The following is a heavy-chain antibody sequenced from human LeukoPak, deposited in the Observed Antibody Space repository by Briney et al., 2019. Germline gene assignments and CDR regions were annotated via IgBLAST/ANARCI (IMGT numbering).Heavy chain of an antibody. J-gene: IGHJ4*02. CDR3: AKDEGSYYDSSGYSNY. Sequence: GGSLRLSCAASGFTFSSYSMNWVRQAPGKGLEWVSAISGSGGSTYYADSVKGRFTISRDNSKNTLYLQMNSLRAEDTAVYYCAKDEGSYYDSSGYSNYWGQGTLVTVSS. CDR2: ISGSGGST. D-gene: IGHD3-22*01. V-gene: IGHV3-23*01. CDR1: GFTFSSYS.